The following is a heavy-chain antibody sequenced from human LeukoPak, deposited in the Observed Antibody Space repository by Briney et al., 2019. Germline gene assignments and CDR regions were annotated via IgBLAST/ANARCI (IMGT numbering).Heavy chain of an antibody. CDR1: GYTFASHY. CDR3: ARAPDTSGYFAQPNFDY. Sequence: ASVKVSCKTSGYTFASHYLHWVRQAPGQGLEWMGIINPSGGVTSSAQKFQGRVTMTRDTSLSTVFMELCSLTSEDTAVYYCARAPDTSGYFAQPNFDYWGQGTLVTVSS. CDR2: INPSGGVT. V-gene: IGHV1-46*01. D-gene: IGHD3-22*01. J-gene: IGHJ4*02.